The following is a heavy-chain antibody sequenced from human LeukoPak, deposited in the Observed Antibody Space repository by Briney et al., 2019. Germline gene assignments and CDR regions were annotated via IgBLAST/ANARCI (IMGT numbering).Heavy chain of an antibody. D-gene: IGHD6-13*01. CDR1: GFTFSSYW. J-gene: IGHJ5*02. V-gene: IGHV3-7*01. CDR3: ARTLEQQLVGPNWFDP. Sequence: GESLRLSCAASGFTFSSYWMSWVRQAPGKGLEWVANIKQDGSEKYYVDSVKGRFTISRDNAKNSLYLQMNSLRAEDTAVYYCARTLEQQLVGPNWFDPWGQGTLVTVSS. CDR2: IKQDGSEK.